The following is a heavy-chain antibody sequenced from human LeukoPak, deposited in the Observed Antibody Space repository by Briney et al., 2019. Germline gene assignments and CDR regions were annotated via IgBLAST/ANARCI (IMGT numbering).Heavy chain of an antibody. V-gene: IGHV3-30-3*01. D-gene: IGHD3-22*01. CDR2: ISYDGSNK. J-gene: IGHJ5*02. CDR1: GFTFSSYA. Sequence: GGSLRLSCAASGFTFSSYAMHWVRQAPGKGLEWVAVISYDGSNKYYADSVKGRFTISRDNSKNTLYLQMNSLRAEDTAVYYCARGLPPPMIVVVITTVWFDPWGQGTLVTVSS. CDR3: ARGLPPPMIVVVITTVWFDP.